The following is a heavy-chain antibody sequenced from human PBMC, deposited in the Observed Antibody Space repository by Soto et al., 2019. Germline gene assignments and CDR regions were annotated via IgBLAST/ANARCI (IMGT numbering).Heavy chain of an antibody. Sequence: GGSLRLSCAASGFTFSSYGMHWVRQAPGKGLEWVAVISYKGSNKYYADSVKGRFTISRDNSKNTLYLQMNSLRAEDTAVYYCAKDSPYYDFWSGYRYYYYYGMDVWGQGTTVTVSS. V-gene: IGHV3-30*18. CDR1: GFTFSSYG. CDR3: AKDSPYYDFWSGYRYYYYYGMDV. CDR2: ISYKGSNK. D-gene: IGHD3-3*01. J-gene: IGHJ6*02.